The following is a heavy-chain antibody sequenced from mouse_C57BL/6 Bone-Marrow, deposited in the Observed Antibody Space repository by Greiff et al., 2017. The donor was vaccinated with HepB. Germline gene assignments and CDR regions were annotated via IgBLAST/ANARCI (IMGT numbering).Heavy chain of an antibody. CDR1: GYTFTSYW. V-gene: IGHV1-53*01. CDR2: INPSNGGT. J-gene: IGHJ2*01. D-gene: IGHD1-2*01. Sequence: QVQLQQSGTELVKPGASVKLSCKASGYTFTSYWMHWVKQRPGQGLEWIGNINPSNGGTNYNEKFKSKATLTVDKSSSTAYMQLSSLTSEDSAVYDGARLGPLLRVPYFDYWGQGTTLTVSS. CDR3: ARLGPLLRVPYFDY.